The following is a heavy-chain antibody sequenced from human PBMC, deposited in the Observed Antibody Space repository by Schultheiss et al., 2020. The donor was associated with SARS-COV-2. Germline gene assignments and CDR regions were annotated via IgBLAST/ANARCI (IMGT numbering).Heavy chain of an antibody. CDR3: ARDGDYYDSSGYSEVLDY. D-gene: IGHD3-22*01. V-gene: IGHV3-64*04. CDR2: ISSNGGST. J-gene: IGHJ4*02. CDR1: GFTFSSYA. Sequence: GGSLRLSCSASGFTFSSYAMHWVRQAPGKGLEYVSAISSNGGSTYYADSVKGRFTISRDNSKNTLYLQMNSLRAEDTAVYYCARDGDYYDSSGYSEVLDYWGQGTLVTVSS.